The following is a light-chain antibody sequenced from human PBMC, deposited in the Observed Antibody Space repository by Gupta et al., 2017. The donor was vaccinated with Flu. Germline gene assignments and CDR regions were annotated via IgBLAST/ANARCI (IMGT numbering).Light chain of an antibody. J-gene: IGKJ3*01. CDR2: GAS. CDR1: QSVSSSY. CDR3: RQYGSSPFT. Sequence: EIVLTQSPGTLSLSPGERATLSCRASQSVSSSYLAWYQQKHGQAPRLLIYGASSRATGIPDRFSGSGSGTDFTLTISRLVPQDFAVYYCRQYGSSPFTFGPGTKVDIK. V-gene: IGKV3-20*01.